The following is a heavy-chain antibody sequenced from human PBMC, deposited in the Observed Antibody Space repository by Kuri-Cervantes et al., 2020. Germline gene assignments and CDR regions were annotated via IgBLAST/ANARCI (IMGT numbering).Heavy chain of an antibody. D-gene: IGHD2-2*01. Sequence: SETLSLTCAVSGGSISSGGYYWSWIRQHPGKGLEWIGYIYYSGSTYYNASLKSRVTMSVDTSKNQFSLKLTSVTAADTAVYFCARDRCTSTSCPPLFDFWGQGTLVTVSS. CDR2: IYYSGST. V-gene: IGHV4-31*11. J-gene: IGHJ4*02. CDR3: ARDRCTSTSCPPLFDF. CDR1: GGSISSGGYY.